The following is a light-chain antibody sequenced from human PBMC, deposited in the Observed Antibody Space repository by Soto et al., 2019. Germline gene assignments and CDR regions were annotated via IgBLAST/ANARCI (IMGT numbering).Light chain of an antibody. J-gene: IGLJ1*01. CDR2: DVS. CDR3: SSYTISSPYV. V-gene: IGLV2-14*01. CDR1: SSDVGGYNY. Sequence: QSVLTQPASVSGSPGQSITISCTGTSSDVGGYNYVSWYQQHPGKAPKLMIYDVSNRPSGVSNRFSGSKSGNTASLTISGLQAEDEADYYFSSYTISSPYVFGTGTKLTVL.